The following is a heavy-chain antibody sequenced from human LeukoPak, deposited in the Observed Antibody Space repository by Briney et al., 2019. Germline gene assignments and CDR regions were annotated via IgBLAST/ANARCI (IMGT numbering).Heavy chain of an antibody. CDR3: ARDSYQLVLTDYYYYYGMDV. V-gene: IGHV3-21*01. Sequence: GGSLRLSCAASGFTFSNFDMHWVRQATGKGLEWVSSISSSSSYIYYADSVKGRFTISRDNAKNSLYLQMNSLRAEDTAVYYCARDSYQLVLTDYYYYYGMDVWGQGTTVTVSS. CDR1: GFTFSNFD. J-gene: IGHJ6*02. CDR2: ISSSSSYI. D-gene: IGHD6-6*01.